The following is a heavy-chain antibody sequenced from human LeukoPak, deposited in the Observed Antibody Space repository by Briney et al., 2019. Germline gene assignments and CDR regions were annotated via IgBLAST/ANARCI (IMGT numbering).Heavy chain of an antibody. V-gene: IGHV4-59*01. CDR3: ASIGSSGWYYFDY. CDR1: GGSISSYY. D-gene: IGHD6-19*01. CDR2: IYYSGST. Sequence: PSETLSLTCTVSGGSISSYYWSWIRQPPGKGLEWIGYIYYSGSTNYNPSLKSRVTISVDTSKNQFSLKLSSVTAADTAVYYCASIGSSGWYYFDYWGQGTLVTVSS. J-gene: IGHJ4*02.